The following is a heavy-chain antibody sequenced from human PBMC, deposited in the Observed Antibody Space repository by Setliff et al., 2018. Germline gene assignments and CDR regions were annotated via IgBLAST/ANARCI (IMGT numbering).Heavy chain of an antibody. CDR2: ITNKVKGYTK. V-gene: IGHV3-72*01. CDR3: ADAGSAKGLDT. Sequence: PGGSLRLSCAASGFTFSDHYMDWVRQVPGKGLEWIGRITNKVKGYTKEYAASVRGRFTISRDDSKGSLYLQMNSLKTEDTAVYYCADAGSAKGLDTWGQGTTVTVSS. J-gene: IGHJ6*02. D-gene: IGHD6-19*01. CDR1: GFTFSDHY.